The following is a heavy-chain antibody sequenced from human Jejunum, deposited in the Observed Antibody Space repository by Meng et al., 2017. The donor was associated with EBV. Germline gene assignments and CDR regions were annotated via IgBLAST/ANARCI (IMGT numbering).Heavy chain of an antibody. Sequence: QGQLQESGPGLVKPSDTLSLTCAVSGYSMSNSNWWGWIRQPPGKGLEWIGYIYYTGTTYYNPSLKSRVTMSIDTSKNHFSLKLTSVTTMDTAVYYCAKRMPGTGFDYWGQGTLVTVSS. CDR2: IYYTGTT. D-gene: IGHD1-1*01. J-gene: IGHJ4*02. CDR1: GYSMSNSNW. CDR3: AKRMPGTGFDY. V-gene: IGHV4-28*01.